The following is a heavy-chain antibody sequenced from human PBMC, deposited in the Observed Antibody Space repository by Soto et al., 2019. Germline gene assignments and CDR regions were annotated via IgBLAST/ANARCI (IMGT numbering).Heavy chain of an antibody. J-gene: IGHJ4*02. CDR1: GGSISSGDYY. CDR2: IYYSGIT. D-gene: IGHD3-22*01. CDR3: ACELSPVDYDSSYLVGV. Sequence: SETLSLTCTVSGGSISSGDYYWSWIRQPPGQGLEWIGYIYYSGITYYNPSLKTRVTRSVDTSNNQFSLNLSSVTGAVTAVYYCACELSPVDYDSSYLVGVWGQGTLVTVSS. V-gene: IGHV4-30-4*01.